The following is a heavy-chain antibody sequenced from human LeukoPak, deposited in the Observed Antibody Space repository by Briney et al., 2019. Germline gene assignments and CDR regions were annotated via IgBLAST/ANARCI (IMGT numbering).Heavy chain of an antibody. J-gene: IGHJ6*02. CDR3: VRGYYFDWFYYGMDV. CDR2: INPNSGGT. V-gene: IGHV1-2*04. D-gene: IGHD3-9*01. Sequence: ASVKVSCKASGYTFTSYYMHWVRQAPGQGLEWMGWINPNSGGTNYAQKFQGWVTMTRDTSISTAYMELSRLRSDDTAVYYCVRGYYFDWFYYGMDVWGQGTTVTVSS. CDR1: GYTFTSYY.